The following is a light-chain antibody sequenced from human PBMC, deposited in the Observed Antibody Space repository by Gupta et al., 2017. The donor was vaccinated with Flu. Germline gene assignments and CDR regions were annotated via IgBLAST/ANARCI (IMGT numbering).Light chain of an antibody. CDR3: SSCEGCTFFHV. J-gene: IGLJ1*01. CDR2: EVS. CDR1: SFDVGGYYL. Sequence: QSALTQPASVSGSPGQSVTISCSGTSFDVGGYYLVSWYHQRPGEAPKLILYEVSKRPSGIYSRFSGSLSANTASRTIDGLQSYDESVHCGSSCEGCTFFHVFATGT. V-gene: IGLV2-23*02.